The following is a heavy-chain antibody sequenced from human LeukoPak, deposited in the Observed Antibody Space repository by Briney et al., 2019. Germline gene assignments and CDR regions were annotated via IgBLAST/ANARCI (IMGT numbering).Heavy chain of an antibody. V-gene: IGHV4-34*01. CDR2: INHSGST. Sequence: PSETLSLTCAVYGGSFSGYYWSWIRQPPGKGLERIGEINHSGSTNYNPSLKSRVTISVDTSKNQFSLKLSSVTAADTAVYYCARGAYYYDSSGYRPLDYWGQGTLVTVSS. D-gene: IGHD3-22*01. CDR3: ARGAYYYDSSGYRPLDY. CDR1: GGSFSGYY. J-gene: IGHJ4*02.